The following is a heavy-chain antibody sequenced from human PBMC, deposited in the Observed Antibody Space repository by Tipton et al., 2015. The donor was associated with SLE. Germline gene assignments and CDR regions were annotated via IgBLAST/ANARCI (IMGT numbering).Heavy chain of an antibody. J-gene: IGHJ2*01. Sequence: TLSLTCTVSGGSISGGSYYWTWLRQPAGKGLEWIGHIYTSGSTNYNPSLKSRVTMSVDTSKNHFSLKLISVTAADTAVYYCAREFLNPVTTVHYYFDLWGRGTLVTVSS. CDR1: GGSISGGSYY. V-gene: IGHV4-61*09. D-gene: IGHD4-11*01. CDR2: IYTSGST. CDR3: AREFLNPVTTVHYYFDL.